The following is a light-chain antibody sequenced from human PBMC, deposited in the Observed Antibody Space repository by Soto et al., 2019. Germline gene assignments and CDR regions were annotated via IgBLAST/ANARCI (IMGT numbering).Light chain of an antibody. CDR2: DDG. J-gene: IGLJ2*01. V-gene: IGLV3-21*02. CDR3: QVWDSNSDHVV. Sequence: SYELAQPPSVSVAPGQTARITCGGHNIRSKSVHWYQHRPGQAPVQVVYDDGDRPSWIPERFSGSNSGNTATLTISRVEAGDEADYYCQVWDSNSDHVVFGGGTKLTVL. CDR1: NIRSKS.